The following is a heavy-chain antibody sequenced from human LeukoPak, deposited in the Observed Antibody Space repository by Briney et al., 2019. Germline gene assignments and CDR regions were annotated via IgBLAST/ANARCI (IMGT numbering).Heavy chain of an antibody. CDR3: AKGGFGEFPFDY. CDR1: GFTFSTFW. D-gene: IGHD3-10*01. Sequence: GGSLRLSCAASGFTFSTFWMSWVRQAPGKGLEWVANIRHDGSEKYYVDSVKGRFTISRDNAKNSLYLQMNSLRAEDTAVYYCAKGGFGEFPFDYWGQGTLVTVSS. V-gene: IGHV3-7*03. CDR2: IRHDGSEK. J-gene: IGHJ4*02.